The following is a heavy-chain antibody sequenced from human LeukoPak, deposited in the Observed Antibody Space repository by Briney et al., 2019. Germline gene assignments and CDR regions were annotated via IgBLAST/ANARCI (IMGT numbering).Heavy chain of an antibody. CDR1: GFTFDDYG. CDR3: ARDGGYYYDSSGYIY. Sequence: GGSLRLSCAASGFTFDDYGMSWVRQAPGKRLEWVSGINWNGGSTGYADSVKGRFTISRDNAKNSLYLQMNSLRAEDTALYYCARDGGYYYDSSGYIYWGQGTLVTVSS. J-gene: IGHJ4*02. CDR2: INWNGGST. V-gene: IGHV3-20*04. D-gene: IGHD3-22*01.